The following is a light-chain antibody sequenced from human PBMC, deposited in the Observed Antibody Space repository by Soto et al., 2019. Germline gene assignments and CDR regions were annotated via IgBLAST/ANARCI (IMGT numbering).Light chain of an antibody. V-gene: IGLV2-8*01. CDR1: SGDIGDYNY. Sequence: QSALTQPPSASGSPGQSLTISCTGSSGDIGDYNYVSWYHQHPGKVPKLIIYEVFKRPSGVPDRFSGSKSGTTASLTVSGLQAEDEGDYYSSSYADSNSVIFGGGTKLIVL. CDR2: EVF. J-gene: IGLJ2*01. CDR3: SSYADSNSVI.